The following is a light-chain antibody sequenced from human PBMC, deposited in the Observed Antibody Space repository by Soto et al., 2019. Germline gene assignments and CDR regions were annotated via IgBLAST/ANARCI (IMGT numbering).Light chain of an antibody. Sequence: DIQMPKSPSSLSASVGDRVTITCQASQDIRMYLNWYQHKPGKATKVLIYDASNFETGVPSRFSGSGSWADFTCAISSLQPEDFATYYFEQYAELLSFAGGTKVDIK. V-gene: IGKV1-33*01. CDR3: EQYAELLS. J-gene: IGKJ4*02. CDR1: QDIRMY. CDR2: DAS.